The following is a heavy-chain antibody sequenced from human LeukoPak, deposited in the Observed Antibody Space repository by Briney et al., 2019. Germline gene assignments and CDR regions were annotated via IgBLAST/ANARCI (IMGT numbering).Heavy chain of an antibody. Sequence: GGSLRLSCAASGFTFRNFWMHWVRQAPGKGLVWVSRINTDGSSTNYADSVKGRFTISRDNAKNTLYLQMNSLRGEDTAVYYCARSKYSSGWYGGGDYFDYWGQGTLVTVSS. V-gene: IGHV3-74*01. CDR3: ARSKYSSGWYGGGDYFDY. D-gene: IGHD6-19*01. CDR1: GFTFRNFW. CDR2: INTDGSST. J-gene: IGHJ4*02.